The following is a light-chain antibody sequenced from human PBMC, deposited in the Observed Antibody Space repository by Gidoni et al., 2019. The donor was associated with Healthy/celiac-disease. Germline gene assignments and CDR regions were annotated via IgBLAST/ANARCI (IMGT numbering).Light chain of an antibody. Sequence: SVLTPPPSVSRAPGQRVTISCTGSSSNIGAGYDVHWYQQLPGTAPKLLIYGNSNRPSGVPDRFSGSKSGTSASLAITGLQAEDEADYYCQSYDSSLSGVVFGGGTKLTVL. CDR1: SSNIGAGYD. CDR3: QSYDSSLSGVV. CDR2: GNS. J-gene: IGLJ2*01. V-gene: IGLV1-40*01.